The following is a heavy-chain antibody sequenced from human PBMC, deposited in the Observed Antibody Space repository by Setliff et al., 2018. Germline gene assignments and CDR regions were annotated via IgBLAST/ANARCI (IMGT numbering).Heavy chain of an antibody. CDR2: INPSGGST. Sequence: ASVKVSCKASGYTFTSYYMHWVRQAPGQGLEWMGIINPSGGSTSYAQKFQGRVTMTRDTSTSTVYMELSSLRSEDTAVYYCARDRGNSTLEGRVVVGAPTVIDVPNPLQALPWG. J-gene: IGHJ5*02. CDR3: ARDRGNSTLEGRVVVGAPTVIDVPNPLQALP. D-gene: IGHD2-2*01. V-gene: IGHV1-46*01. CDR1: GYTFTSYY.